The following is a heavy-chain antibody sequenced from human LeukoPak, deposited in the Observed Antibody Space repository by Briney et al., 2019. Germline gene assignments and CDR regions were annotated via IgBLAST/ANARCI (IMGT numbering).Heavy chain of an antibody. D-gene: IGHD3-10*01. CDR3: AKADYYGSGSYWAHFDY. J-gene: IGHJ4*02. Sequence: GGSLRLSCAASDFSFITYAMSWVRQAPGKGLEWVSTISGVGDATYYADSVKGRFTISRDNSKNTLYLQMNSLRAEDTAVYYCAKADYYGSGSYWAHFDYWGQGTLVTVSS. V-gene: IGHV3-23*01. CDR1: DFSFITYA. CDR2: ISGVGDAT.